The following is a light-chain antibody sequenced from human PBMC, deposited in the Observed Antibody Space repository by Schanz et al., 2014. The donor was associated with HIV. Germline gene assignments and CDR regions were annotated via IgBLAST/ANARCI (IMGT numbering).Light chain of an antibody. CDR2: ATS. Sequence: EIVMTQSPATLSVSPGERATLSCRASQSVSSNLAWYQQKRDQPPRLVIYATSTRAAGIPDRFSGTGSGTDFTLTISSLQAEDVAVYYCQQYYSSPLTFGGGTKVEIK. CDR1: QSVSSN. J-gene: IGKJ4*01. CDR3: QQYYSSPLT. V-gene: IGKV3D-15*01.